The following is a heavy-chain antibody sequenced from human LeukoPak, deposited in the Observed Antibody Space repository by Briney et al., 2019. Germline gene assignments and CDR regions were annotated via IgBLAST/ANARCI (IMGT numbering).Heavy chain of an antibody. Sequence: TSETLSLTCSVSGYSISNGYYWGWIRQPPGKGLEWIGSIYHSGSTNCNPSLKSRVNISVDTSKNQFSLKVNSVTAADTAVYFCARDETYSSDWQSNHYYYYMDVWGKGTTVTVSS. CDR2: IYHSGST. J-gene: IGHJ6*03. V-gene: IGHV4-38-2*02. CDR3: ARDETYSSDWQSNHYYYYMDV. D-gene: IGHD6-19*01. CDR1: GYSISNGYY.